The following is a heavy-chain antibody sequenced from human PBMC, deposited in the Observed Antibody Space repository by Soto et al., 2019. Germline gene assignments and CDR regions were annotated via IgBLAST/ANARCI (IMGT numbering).Heavy chain of an antibody. CDR3: ASGTTVRYYYYYYGMDV. CDR1: GGTFSSYA. V-gene: IGHV1-69*13. Sequence: SVKVSCKASGGTFSSYAISWVRQAPGQGLEWMGGIIPIFGTANYAQKFQGRVTITADESTSTAYMELSSLRSEDTAVYYCASGTTVRYYYYYYGMDVWGQGTTVTSP. CDR2: IIPIFGTA. J-gene: IGHJ6*02. D-gene: IGHD4-4*01.